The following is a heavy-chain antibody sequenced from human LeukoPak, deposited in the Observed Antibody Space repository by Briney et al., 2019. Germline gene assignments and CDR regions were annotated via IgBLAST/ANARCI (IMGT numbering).Heavy chain of an antibody. V-gene: IGHV1-69*04. D-gene: IGHD3-22*01. CDR1: GGTFSSYA. CDR2: IIPIFGIA. CDR3: ARNGAMIVVRGYYGMDV. Sequence: ASVKVSCKASGGTFSSYAISWVRQAPGQGLEWMGRIIPIFGIANYAQKFQGRVTITADKSTSTDYMELSSLRSEDTAVYYCARNGAMIVVRGYYGMDVWGQGTTVTVSS. J-gene: IGHJ6*02.